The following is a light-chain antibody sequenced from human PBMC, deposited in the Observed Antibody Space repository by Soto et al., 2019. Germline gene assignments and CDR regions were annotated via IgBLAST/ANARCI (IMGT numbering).Light chain of an antibody. J-gene: IGKJ4*01. CDR3: QQSYGTPLT. CDR2: AAS. Sequence: DMEMTQSPSSLSESVGDRVTITCRASQSISNYVNWYQHKPGKVPKLLIYAASSLQSGVPTRFSGSGSGTDFTLTINSLQPEDFATYYCQQSYGTPLTFGGGTNIEIK. V-gene: IGKV1-39*01. CDR1: QSISNY.